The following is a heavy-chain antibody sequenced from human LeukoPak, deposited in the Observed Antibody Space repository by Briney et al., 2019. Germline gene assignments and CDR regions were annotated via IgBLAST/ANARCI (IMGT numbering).Heavy chain of an antibody. D-gene: IGHD3-3*01. Sequence: SETLSLTCTVSGGSISSSGYYWGWIRQSPGKGLEWIGSLYYSGSTYYSPSLKGRVAISVDTSRNQFSLKLNSVTAADTAVYYCARRSAEWHVFDFWGQGTMVTVSS. CDR2: LYYSGST. J-gene: IGHJ3*01. V-gene: IGHV4-39*01. CDR1: GGSISSSGYY. CDR3: ARRSAEWHVFDF.